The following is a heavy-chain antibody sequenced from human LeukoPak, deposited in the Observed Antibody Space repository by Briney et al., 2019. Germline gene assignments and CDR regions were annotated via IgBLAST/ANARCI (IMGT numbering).Heavy chain of an antibody. CDR3: ARRLPGVYTAAPFDY. D-gene: IGHD5-18*01. Sequence: GESLKISCKGSGYSFTSYWIGWVRQMPGKGLEWMGIIYPGDSDTRYSPSFQGQVTISADKSISTAYLQWSSLKASDTAMYYCARRLPGVYTAAPFDYWGQGTLVTVSS. CDR1: GYSFTSYW. J-gene: IGHJ4*02. V-gene: IGHV5-51*01. CDR2: IYPGDSDT.